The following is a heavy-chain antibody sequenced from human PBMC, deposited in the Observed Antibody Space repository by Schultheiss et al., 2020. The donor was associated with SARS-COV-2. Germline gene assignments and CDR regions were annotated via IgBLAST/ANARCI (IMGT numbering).Heavy chain of an antibody. CDR2: INHSGST. Sequence: SETLSLTCTVSGGSISSSSYYWGWIRQPPGKGLEWIGEINHSGSTNYNPSLKSRVTMSVDTSKNQFSLKLSSVTAADTAVYYCTYSSSWYVNYWGQGTLVTVSS. J-gene: IGHJ4*02. CDR3: TYSSSWYVNY. V-gene: IGHV4-39*07. D-gene: IGHD6-13*01. CDR1: GGSISSSSYY.